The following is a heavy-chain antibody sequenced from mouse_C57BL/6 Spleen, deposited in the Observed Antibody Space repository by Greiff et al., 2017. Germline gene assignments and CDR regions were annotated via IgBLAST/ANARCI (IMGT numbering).Heavy chain of an antibody. CDR2: IYPGDGDT. D-gene: IGHD1-1*01. V-gene: IGHV1-82*01. CDR1: GYAFSSSW. J-gene: IGHJ4*01. CDR3: ARRYGSSYDAMDY. Sequence: QVQLQQSGPELVKPGASVKISCKASGYAFSSSWMNWVKQRPGKGLEWIGRIYPGDGDTNYNGKFKGKATLTADKSSSTAYMQLSSLTSEDAAVYFCARRYGSSYDAMDYWGQGTSVTVS.